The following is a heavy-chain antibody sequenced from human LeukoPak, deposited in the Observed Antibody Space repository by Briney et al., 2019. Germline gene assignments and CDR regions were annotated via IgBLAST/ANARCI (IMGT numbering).Heavy chain of an antibody. J-gene: IGHJ4*02. CDR3: ARAPSYYDYVWGSYRNYFDY. D-gene: IGHD3-16*02. Sequence: PSETLSLTCAVYGGSFSGYYWSWIRQPPGKGLEWIGEINHSGSTNYNPSLKSRVTISVDTSKNQLSLKLSSVTAADTAVYYCARAPSYYDYVWGSYRNYFDYGGQGTLVTVSS. CDR2: INHSGST. V-gene: IGHV4-34*01. CDR1: GGSFSGYY.